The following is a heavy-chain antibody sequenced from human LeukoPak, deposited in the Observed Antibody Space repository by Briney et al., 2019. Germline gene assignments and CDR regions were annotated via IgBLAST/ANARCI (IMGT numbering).Heavy chain of an antibody. Sequence: SETLSLTCTVSGGSISSGSYYWSWIRQPAGKGLEWIGRIYTSGSTNYNPSLKSRVTISVDTSKNQFSLKQSSVTAADTAVYYCAREFYYDSSGYYSVYFDYWGQGTLVTVSS. CDR1: GGSISSGSYY. CDR3: AREFYYDSSGYYSVYFDY. CDR2: IYTSGST. D-gene: IGHD3-22*01. V-gene: IGHV4-61*02. J-gene: IGHJ4*02.